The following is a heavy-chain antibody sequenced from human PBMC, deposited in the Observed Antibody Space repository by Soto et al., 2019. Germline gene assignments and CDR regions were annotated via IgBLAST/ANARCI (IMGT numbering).Heavy chain of an antibody. CDR2: ISGGGSNT. CDR3: AKDSNKYSSSLRGRYFDY. J-gene: IGHJ4*02. CDR1: GFPFSSYV. V-gene: IGHV3-23*01. Sequence: EVQLLESGGGLVQRGGSLRLSCAASGFPFSSYVMSWVRQAPGKGLEWGSGISGGGSNTFYADSVKGRFTISRANSKNTLLLQMNSLGAEDTAVYYCAKDSNKYSSSLRGRYFDYWGQGIGVTVSS. D-gene: IGHD4-4*01.